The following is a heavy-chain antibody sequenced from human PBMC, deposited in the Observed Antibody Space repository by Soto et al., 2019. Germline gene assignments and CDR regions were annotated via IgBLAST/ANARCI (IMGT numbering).Heavy chain of an antibody. CDR2: IIPIFGTA. J-gene: IGHJ4*02. CDR3: GSSADNSGWYYFHY. Sequence: QVQLVQSVAEVKKPGSSVKVSCKASGGTFRSYAISWVRQAPGQGLAWMGGIIPIFGTANYAHQFQGRVTITADESTSTVYMELSNLRSEDTAVYYCGSSADNSGWYYFHYWGQGTLVTVSS. CDR1: GGTFRSYA. V-gene: IGHV1-69*12. D-gene: IGHD6-19*01.